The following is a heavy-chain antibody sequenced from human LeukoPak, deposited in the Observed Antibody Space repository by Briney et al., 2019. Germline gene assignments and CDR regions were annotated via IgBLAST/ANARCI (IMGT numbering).Heavy chain of an antibody. CDR2: IYYSGST. CDR3: VKSSGWRLDAFDI. D-gene: IGHD6-19*01. V-gene: IGHV4-61*05. Sequence: SETLSLTCTVSGGSISSSSYYWGWIRQPPGKGLEWIGYIYYSGSTNYNPSLKSRVTISVDTSKNQFSLKLSFVTAADTAVYYCVKSSGWRLDAFDIWGQGTKVTVSS. CDR1: GGSISSSSYY. J-gene: IGHJ3*02.